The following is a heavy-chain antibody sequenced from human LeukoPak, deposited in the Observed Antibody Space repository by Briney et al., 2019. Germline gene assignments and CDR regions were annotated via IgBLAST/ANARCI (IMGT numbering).Heavy chain of an antibody. CDR2: ISSSSSTI. CDR1: GFTFSSYS. J-gene: IGHJ4*02. Sequence: PGGSLRLSCAASGFTFSSYSMNWVRQAPGKGLEWVSYISSSSSTIYYADSVKGRFTISRDNAKNSLYLQMNSLRDEDTAVYYCAKGDSSGLQYYFDYWGQGTLVTVSS. V-gene: IGHV3-48*02. CDR3: AKGDSSGLQYYFDY. D-gene: IGHD3-22*01.